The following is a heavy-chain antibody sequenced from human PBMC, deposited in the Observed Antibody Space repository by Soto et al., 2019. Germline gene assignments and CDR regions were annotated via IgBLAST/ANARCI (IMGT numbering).Heavy chain of an antibody. CDR1: GFIFNTYA. D-gene: IGHD3-9*01. J-gene: IGHJ6*02. Sequence: PGGSLRLSCTTSGFIFNTYAMHWVRQAPGKGLEWVAVMSDDGSSTYYGDSVKGRFTISRDNSKNTLYLQMNSLRAEDTALYCCARPDSGYYILSGDSFSYYHAMDVWGQGTTVTVSS. CDR2: MSDDGSST. CDR3: ARPDSGYYILSGDSFSYYHAMDV. V-gene: IGHV3-30-3*01.